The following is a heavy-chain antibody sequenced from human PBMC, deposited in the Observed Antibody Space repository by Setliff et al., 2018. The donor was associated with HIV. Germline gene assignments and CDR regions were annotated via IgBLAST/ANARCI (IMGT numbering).Heavy chain of an antibody. J-gene: IGHJ3*02. V-gene: IGHV4-61*09. Sequence: TLSLTCTVSGGSISSGSYYWSWIRQPAGKGLEWIGHIYTTGSTNYNPSLKSRVTISVDASKNQFSLKLNSVTAADTAVYYCAKTSVGATGLYAFDIWGQGTMVTVS. CDR1: GGSISSGSYY. D-gene: IGHD1-26*01. CDR2: IYTTGST. CDR3: AKTSVGATGLYAFDI.